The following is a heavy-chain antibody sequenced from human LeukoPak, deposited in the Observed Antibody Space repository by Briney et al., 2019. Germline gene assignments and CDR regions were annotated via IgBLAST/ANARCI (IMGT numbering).Heavy chain of an antibody. Sequence: PGGSLRLSCAVSGFSVTNNYMRWVRQAPGKGLEYVSAISSNGGSTYYADSVKGRFTISRDNSKNTLYLQMSSLRAEDTAVYYCVKDAESDYYDSSGYEDYWGQGTLVTVSS. CDR1: GFSVTNNY. J-gene: IGHJ4*02. V-gene: IGHV3-64D*06. D-gene: IGHD3-22*01. CDR2: ISSNGGST. CDR3: VKDAESDYYDSSGYEDY.